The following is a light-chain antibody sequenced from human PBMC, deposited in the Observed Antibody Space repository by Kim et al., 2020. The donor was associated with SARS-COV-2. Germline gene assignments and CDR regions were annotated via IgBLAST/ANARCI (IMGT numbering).Light chain of an antibody. Sequence: QSALTQPASVSGSPGQSITISCTGTSSDVGGYNYVSWYQHHPGKAPKLVIYDVSKRPSGVSNRFSGSKSGNTASLTISGLQAEDAANYYCSSYTSSSTWVFGGGTKLTVL. CDR3: SSYTSSSTWV. CDR2: DVS. V-gene: IGLV2-14*03. CDR1: SSDVGGYNY. J-gene: IGLJ3*02.